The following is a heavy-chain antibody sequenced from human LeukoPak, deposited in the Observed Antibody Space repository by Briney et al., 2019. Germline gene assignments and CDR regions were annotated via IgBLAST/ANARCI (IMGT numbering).Heavy chain of an antibody. Sequence: GRSLRLSCAASGFTFGSYGMHWVRQAPGKGLEWVAVISYDGSNKYYADSVKGRFTISRDNSKNTLYLQMNSLRAEDTAVYYCAKEVDYGGNSGEIDYWGQGTLVTVSS. CDR3: AKEVDYGGNSGEIDY. V-gene: IGHV3-30*18. D-gene: IGHD4-23*01. CDR1: GFTFGSYG. J-gene: IGHJ4*02. CDR2: ISYDGSNK.